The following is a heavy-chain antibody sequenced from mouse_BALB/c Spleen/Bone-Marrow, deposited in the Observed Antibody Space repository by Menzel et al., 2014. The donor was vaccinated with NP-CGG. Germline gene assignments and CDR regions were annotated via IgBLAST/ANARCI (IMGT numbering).Heavy chain of an antibody. CDR3: ARFITSLVYFDY. Sequence: DVQLVESGGGLVKPGGSLKLSCAASGFTCSSYAMSWVRQTPEKRLEWVATISSGGSYTYYPDSVKGRFTISRDNAKNTLYLQMSSLRSEDTAMYYCARFITSLVYFDYWGQGTTLTVSS. V-gene: IGHV5-9-3*01. CDR2: ISSGGSYT. CDR1: GFTCSSYA. J-gene: IGHJ2*01. D-gene: IGHD1-1*01.